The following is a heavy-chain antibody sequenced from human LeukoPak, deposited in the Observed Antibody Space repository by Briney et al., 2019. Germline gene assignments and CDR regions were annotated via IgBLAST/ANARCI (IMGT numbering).Heavy chain of an antibody. J-gene: IGHJ4*02. D-gene: IGHD2-15*01. CDR1: NDSISSGDYY. CDR2: IFHRGGT. Sequence: SETLSLTCTVSNDSISSGDYYWNWIRQPPGEGLEWIGYIFHRGGTSYNSSLKSRILFSVDTSQNQFSLKLNSVTAADTAVNYCVREILYCSGGSCYRGPFDNWGQGTLVTVSA. CDR3: VREILYCSGGSCYRGPFDN. V-gene: IGHV4-30-4*01.